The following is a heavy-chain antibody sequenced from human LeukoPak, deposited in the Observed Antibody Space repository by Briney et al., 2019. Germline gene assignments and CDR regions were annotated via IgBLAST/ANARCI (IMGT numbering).Heavy chain of an antibody. J-gene: IGHJ3*02. V-gene: IGHV3-21*04. Sequence: GGSLRLSCAASGFTFSTYYMIWVRQAPGKGLEWVSSISTSSSYIYYADSLKGRFTISRDNAKNSLYLQMNSLRAEDTALYYCAKDIGYSGYDSWGAFDIWGQGTMVTVSS. D-gene: IGHD5-12*01. CDR3: AKDIGYSGYDSWGAFDI. CDR2: ISTSSSYI. CDR1: GFTFSTYY.